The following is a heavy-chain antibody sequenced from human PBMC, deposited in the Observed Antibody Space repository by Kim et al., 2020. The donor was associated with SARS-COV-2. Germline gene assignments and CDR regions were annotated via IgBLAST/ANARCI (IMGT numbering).Heavy chain of an antibody. V-gene: IGHV3-74*01. J-gene: IGHJ6*02. CDR2: INSDGSST. CDR1: GFTFSSYW. Sequence: GGSLRLSCAASGFTFSSYWMHWVRQAPGKGLVWVSRINSDGSSTSYADSVKGRFTISRDNAKNTLYLQMNSLRAEDTAVYYCAREDVDTAMERNYYYYGMDVWGQGTTVTVSS. CDR3: AREDVDTAMERNYYYYGMDV. D-gene: IGHD5-18*01.